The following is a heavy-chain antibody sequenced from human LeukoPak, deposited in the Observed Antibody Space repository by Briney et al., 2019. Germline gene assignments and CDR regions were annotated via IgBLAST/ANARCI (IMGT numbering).Heavy chain of an antibody. Sequence: SETLSLTCAVYGGSFSGYYWSWIRQPPGKGLEWIGEINHSGSTNYNPSLKSRVTISVDTSKNQFSLKLSSATAADTAVYYCARGITMIVVENDAFDIWGQGTMVTVSS. CDR1: GGSFSGYY. CDR2: INHSGST. V-gene: IGHV4-34*01. J-gene: IGHJ3*02. CDR3: ARGITMIVVENDAFDI. D-gene: IGHD3-22*01.